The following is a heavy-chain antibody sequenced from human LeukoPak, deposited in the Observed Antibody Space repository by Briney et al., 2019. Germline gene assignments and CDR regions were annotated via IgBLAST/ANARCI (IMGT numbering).Heavy chain of an antibody. Sequence: PGRSLRLSCAASGFTFSSYGMHWVRQAPGKGLEWVAVISYDGSNKYYADSVKGRFTISRDNSKNTLYLQMNSLRSEDTAVYYCARDHYYDSSGYPPPYYFDYWGQGTLVTVSS. V-gene: IGHV3-30*03. D-gene: IGHD3-22*01. CDR2: ISYDGSNK. CDR3: ARDHYYDSSGYPPPYYFDY. CDR1: GFTFSSYG. J-gene: IGHJ4*02.